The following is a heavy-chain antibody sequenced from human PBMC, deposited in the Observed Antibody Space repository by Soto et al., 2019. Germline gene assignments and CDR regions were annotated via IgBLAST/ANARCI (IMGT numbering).Heavy chain of an antibody. J-gene: IGHJ3*02. Sequence: QVQLQESGPGLVKPSETLSLTCSVSGGSTGSYFWNWMRQTPGKGLEWIGYVNYNGCTKCSSSLKSRVTLLIGTSKNQRSLRVSSLTAADSAVYYFPPLITGYKAFVIWPQVTIVTVSS. V-gene: IGHV4-59*01. D-gene: IGHD3-9*01. CDR2: VNYNGCT. CDR1: GGSTGSYF. CDR3: PPLITGYKAFVI.